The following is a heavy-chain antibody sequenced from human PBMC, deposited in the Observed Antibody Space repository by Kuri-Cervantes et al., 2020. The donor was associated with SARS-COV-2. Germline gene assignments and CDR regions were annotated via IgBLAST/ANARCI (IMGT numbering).Heavy chain of an antibody. J-gene: IGHJ5*02. CDR2: INPNSGGT. CDR1: GYTFTGYY. CDR3: AREPDYESSGYRGRGWFDP. V-gene: IGHV1-2*02. D-gene: IGHD3-22*01. Sequence: ASVKVSCQASGYTFTGYYMHWVRQAPGQGLEWMGWINPNSGGTNYAQKFQGRVTMTRDTSISTAYMELSRLRSDDTAVYYCAREPDYESSGYRGRGWFDPWGQGTLVTVSS.